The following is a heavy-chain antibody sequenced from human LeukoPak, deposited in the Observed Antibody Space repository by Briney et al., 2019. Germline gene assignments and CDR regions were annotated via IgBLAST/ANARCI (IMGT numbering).Heavy chain of an antibody. Sequence: SETLSLTCAVYGGSFSGYYWSWIRQPPGKGLEWIGEINHSGSTNYNPSLKSRVTISVDTSKNQFSLKLSSVTAADTAVYYCARAGIVGATNYWGQGILVTVSS. D-gene: IGHD1-26*01. CDR2: INHSGST. CDR3: ARAGIVGATNY. J-gene: IGHJ4*02. CDR1: GGSFSGYY. V-gene: IGHV4-34*01.